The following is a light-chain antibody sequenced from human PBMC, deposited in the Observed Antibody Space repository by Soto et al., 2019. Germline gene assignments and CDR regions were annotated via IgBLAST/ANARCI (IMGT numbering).Light chain of an antibody. CDR1: QSVSSY. CDR3: QQRSNGFT. CDR2: DAS. J-gene: IGKJ3*01. Sequence: ESVLTQSPAPLSLSPGERATLSFRARQSVSSYFAWYQQKPGQAPRLLIYDASNRATGIPARFSGSGSGTDFTLTISRLSPEDSAVYYCQQRSNGFTFGPGTKVDIK. V-gene: IGKV3-11*01.